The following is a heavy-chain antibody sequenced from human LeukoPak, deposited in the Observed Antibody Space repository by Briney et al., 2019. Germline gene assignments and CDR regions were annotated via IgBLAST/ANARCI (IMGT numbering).Heavy chain of an antibody. V-gene: IGHV1-8*01. CDR3: ARVRIAGQFDP. CDR1: GYTFTSYD. CDR2: MNPNSGNT. Sequence: GASVKVSCKASGYTFTSYDIDWVRQATGQGLEWMGWMNPNSGNTGYAQKFQGRVTMTRNTSISTAYMELSSLRSEDTAVYYCARVRIAGQFDPWGQGTLVAVSS. J-gene: IGHJ5*02. D-gene: IGHD1-20*01.